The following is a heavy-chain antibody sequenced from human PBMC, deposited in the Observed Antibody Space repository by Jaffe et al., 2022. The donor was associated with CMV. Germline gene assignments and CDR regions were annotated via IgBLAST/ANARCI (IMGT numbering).Heavy chain of an antibody. CDR1: GGSFSGYY. J-gene: IGHJ4*02. V-gene: IGHV4-34*01. D-gene: IGHD6-13*01. Sequence: QVQLQQWGAGLLKPSETLSLTCAVYGGSFSGYYWSWIRQPPGKGLEWIGEINHSGSTNYNPSLKSRVTISVDTSKNQFSLKLSSVTAADTAVYYCARKLAAAGTCFDYWGQGTLVTVSS. CDR3: ARKLAAAGTCFDY. CDR2: INHSGST.